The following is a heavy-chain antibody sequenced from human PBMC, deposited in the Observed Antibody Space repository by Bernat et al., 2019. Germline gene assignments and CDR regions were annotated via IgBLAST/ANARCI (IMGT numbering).Heavy chain of an antibody. V-gene: IGHV4-34*01. Sequence: QVQLQQWGAGLLKPSETLSLTCAVYGGSFSGYYWSWIRQPPGKGLEWIGEINHSGSTNYNPSLKSRVTISVDTSKNQFSLKLSSVTAADTAVYYCARGLYSYGPNWFDPWGQEPWSPSPQ. CDR3: ARGLYSYGPNWFDP. J-gene: IGHJ5*02. CDR2: INHSGST. D-gene: IGHD5-18*01. CDR1: GGSFSGYY.